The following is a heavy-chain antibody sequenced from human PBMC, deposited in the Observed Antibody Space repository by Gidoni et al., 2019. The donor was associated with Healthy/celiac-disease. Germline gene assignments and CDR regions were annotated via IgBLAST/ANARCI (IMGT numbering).Heavy chain of an antibody. CDR3: ARGFRYSGYDYGFFDY. D-gene: IGHD5-12*01. J-gene: IGHJ4*02. CDR1: GGSISSAGYY. CDR2: IYYSGST. V-gene: IGHV4-31*03. Sequence: QVQLQESGPGLVKPSQTLSLTCTVSGGSISSAGYYWSWIRQHPGKGLEWIGYIYYSGSTYYNPSLKSRVTISVDTSKNQFSLKLSSVTAADTAVYYCARGFRYSGYDYGFFDYWGQGTLVTVSS.